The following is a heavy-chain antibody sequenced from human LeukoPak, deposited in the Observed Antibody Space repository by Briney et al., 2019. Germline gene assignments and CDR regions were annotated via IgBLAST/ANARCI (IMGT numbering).Heavy chain of an antibody. CDR2: IYYSGST. J-gene: IGHJ5*02. D-gene: IGHD2-15*01. CDR1: GGSFSNYY. V-gene: IGHV4-59*01. CDR3: ARAYCSGGSCYSSRGMFDP. Sequence: PSETLSLTCAVYGGSFSNYYWSWIRQPPGKGLEWIGYIYYSGSTNYNPSLKSRVTISVDTSKNQFSLKLSSVTAADTAVYYCARAYCSGGSCYSSRGMFDPWGHGTLVTVSS.